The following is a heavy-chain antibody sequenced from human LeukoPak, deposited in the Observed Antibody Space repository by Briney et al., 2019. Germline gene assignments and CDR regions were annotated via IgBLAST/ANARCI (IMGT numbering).Heavy chain of an antibody. CDR3: AKVETSGGANCYALDY. D-gene: IGHD2-2*01. Sequence: GGSLRLSCAASGFTFSSYAMTWVRQAPDKGLEWVSAISGSDGSTYYADSVKGRFTISRDDSQNTLYLQMNSLSAESTAVYYCAKVETSGGANCYALDYWGQGTLVTVST. J-gene: IGHJ4*02. CDR2: ISGSDGST. V-gene: IGHV3-23*01. CDR1: GFTFSSYA.